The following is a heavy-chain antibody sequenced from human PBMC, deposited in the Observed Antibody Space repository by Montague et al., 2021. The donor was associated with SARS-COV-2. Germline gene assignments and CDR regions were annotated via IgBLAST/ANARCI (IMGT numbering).Heavy chain of an antibody. CDR3: ARGSGWMGNAFDI. D-gene: IGHD6-19*01. CDR1: GGSISSYY. Sequence: SETLSLTCAVSGGSISSYYWSWIRQPPGMGLEWIGYIYYSGSTNYNPSLKSRVTISVDTSKNQFSLKLSSVTAADTAVYYCARGSGWMGNAFDIWGQGTMVTVSS. J-gene: IGHJ3*02. CDR2: IYYSGST. V-gene: IGHV4-59*01.